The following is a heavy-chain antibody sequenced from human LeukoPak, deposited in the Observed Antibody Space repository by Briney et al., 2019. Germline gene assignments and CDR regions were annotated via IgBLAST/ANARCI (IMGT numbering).Heavy chain of an antibody. J-gene: IGHJ4*02. CDR3: ARGCGGYSRSWYRGGNDY. V-gene: IGHV1-18*01. Sequence: ASVKVSCKASGYTFTSYGISWVRQAPGQGLEWMGWISAYNGNTNYAQKLQGRVTMTTDTSTSTAYMELRSLRSDDTAVYYCARGCGGYSRSWYRGGNDYWGQGTLVTVSS. CDR1: GYTFTSYG. D-gene: IGHD6-13*01. CDR2: ISAYNGNT.